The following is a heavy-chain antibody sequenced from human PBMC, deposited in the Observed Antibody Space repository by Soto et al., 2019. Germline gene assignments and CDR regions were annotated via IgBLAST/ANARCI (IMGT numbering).Heavy chain of an antibody. V-gene: IGHV4-38-2*01. CDR1: DYSIITGYY. CDR3: ARLWGCSGGHCLYYFDY. Sequence: SETLSLTCAVSDYSIITGYYWGWIRQPPGKGLERIGSIYRSGSTFYNPSLKSRVTISVDTSKNQFSLKLTSVTAADTAVYFCARLWGCSGGHCLYYFDYWGQGTLVTVSS. CDR2: IYRSGST. D-gene: IGHD2-15*01. J-gene: IGHJ4*02.